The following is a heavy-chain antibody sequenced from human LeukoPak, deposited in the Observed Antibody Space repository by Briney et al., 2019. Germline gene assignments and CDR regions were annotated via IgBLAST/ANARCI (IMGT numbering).Heavy chain of an antibody. CDR2: INPNSGGT. D-gene: IGHD6-19*01. CDR3: ASTSLSSGSLTYYYHYMDV. CDR1: GYTFTCYY. J-gene: IGHJ6*03. Sequence: ASVKVSCKASGYTFTCYYMHWVRQAPGQGLEWMGWINPNSGGTNYAQKFQGRVTMTRDTSISTAYMELSRLRSDDTAVYYCASTSLSSGSLTYYYHYMDVWGKGTTVTVSS. V-gene: IGHV1-2*02.